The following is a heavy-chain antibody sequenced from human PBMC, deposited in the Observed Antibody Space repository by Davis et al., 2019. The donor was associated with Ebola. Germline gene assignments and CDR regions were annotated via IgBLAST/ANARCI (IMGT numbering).Heavy chain of an antibody. J-gene: IGHJ6*02. V-gene: IGHV3-53*01. D-gene: IGHD3-10*01. Sequence: GESLKISCAASGFTVSSNYTSWVRQAPGKGLEWVSVIYSGGSTYYADSVKGRFTISRDNSKNTLYLQMNSLRAEDTAVYYCARETYYYGSGSYYKYGMDVWGQGTTVTVSS. CDR3: ARETYYYGSGSYYKYGMDV. CDR2: IYSGGST. CDR1: GFTVSSNY.